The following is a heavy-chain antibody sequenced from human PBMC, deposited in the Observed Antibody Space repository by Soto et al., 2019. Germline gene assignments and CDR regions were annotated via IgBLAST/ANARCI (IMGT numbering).Heavy chain of an antibody. Sequence: QVQLVQSGAEVKKPGCSVKVSCKPSGGTFSSYTISWVRQAPGQGLEWTGGIIPIFGTANYAQKFQGRVTTTADESTSTAYMELSSLRSEDTAVYYCARGNHRWLQLWYFDLWGRGTLVTVSS. J-gene: IGHJ2*01. CDR1: GGTFSSYT. D-gene: IGHD5-12*01. V-gene: IGHV1-69*12. CDR3: ARGNHRWLQLWYFDL. CDR2: IIPIFGTA.